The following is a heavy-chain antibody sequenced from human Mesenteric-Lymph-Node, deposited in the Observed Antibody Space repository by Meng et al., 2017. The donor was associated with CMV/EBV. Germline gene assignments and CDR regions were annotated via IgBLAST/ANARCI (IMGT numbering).Heavy chain of an antibody. Sequence: QLQLQESSPGLVKPSETLSLTCTVPGGSISSSSYYWGWIRQPPGKGLEWIGSIYYSGSTYYNPSLKSRVTISVDTSKNQFSLKLSSVTAADTAVYYCARPHYYGSGSSPWFDPWGQGTLVTVSS. CDR3: ARPHYYGSGSSPWFDP. CDR2: IYYSGST. J-gene: IGHJ5*02. D-gene: IGHD3-10*01. V-gene: IGHV4-39*01. CDR1: GGSISSSSYY.